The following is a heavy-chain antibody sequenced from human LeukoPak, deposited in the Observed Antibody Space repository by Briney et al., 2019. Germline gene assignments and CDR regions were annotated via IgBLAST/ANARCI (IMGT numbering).Heavy chain of an antibody. V-gene: IGHV4-30-2*01. CDR1: GGSISSGGFS. CDR2: IYHSGST. Sequence: SQTLSLTCAVSGGSISSGGFSWSWLRQPPGKGLEWIGYIYHSGSTYYNPSLKSRVTISVDRSKNQFSLKLSSVTAADTAVYYCARDSDSSSWSYGMDVWGQGTTVTVSS. CDR3: ARDSDSSSWSYGMDV. J-gene: IGHJ6*02. D-gene: IGHD6-13*01.